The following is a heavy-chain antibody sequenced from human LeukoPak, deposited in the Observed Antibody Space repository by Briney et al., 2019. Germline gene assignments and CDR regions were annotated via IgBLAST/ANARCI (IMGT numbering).Heavy chain of an antibody. Sequence: GGSLRLSCSASGFTFSSYAMHWVRQAPGKGLEYVSAISSNGGSTYNTDSVKGRFSIPRDNSKNTLYLQMSSLRAEDTAVYYCVRSYYDILTGYSPYFDYWGQGTLVTASS. D-gene: IGHD3-9*01. CDR1: GFTFSSYA. CDR2: ISSNGGST. CDR3: VRSYYDILTGYSPYFDY. V-gene: IGHV3-64D*09. J-gene: IGHJ4*02.